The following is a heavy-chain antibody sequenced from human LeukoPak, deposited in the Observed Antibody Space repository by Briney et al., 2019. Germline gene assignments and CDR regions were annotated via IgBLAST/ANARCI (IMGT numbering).Heavy chain of an antibody. J-gene: IGHJ4*02. CDR3: ARLGYSGSY. D-gene: IGHD1-26*01. CDR2: IYYSGST. Sequence: SETLSLTCTVSGGSISNYYWSWIRQPPGKGLEWIGYIYYSGSTNYNPSLKSRVTISVDTSKNQFSLKLSSVTAADTAVYYCARLGYSGSYWGQGALVTVSS. CDR1: GGSISNYY. V-gene: IGHV4-59*12.